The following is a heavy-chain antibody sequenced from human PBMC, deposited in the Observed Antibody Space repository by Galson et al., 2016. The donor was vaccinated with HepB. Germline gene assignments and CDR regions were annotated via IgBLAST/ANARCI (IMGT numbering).Heavy chain of an antibody. Sequence: CAISGDSVSSNSATWNWIRQSPSRGLEWLGRTYYRSKWYNDYAVSVKSRVTINPDTSKNQFSMHLNSVTPEDTAVYYCARGTSAWSKWGQGTLVTVSS. D-gene: IGHD1-26*01. V-gene: IGHV6-1*01. CDR1: GDSVSSNSAT. J-gene: IGHJ4*02. CDR2: TYYRSKWYN. CDR3: ARGTSAWSK.